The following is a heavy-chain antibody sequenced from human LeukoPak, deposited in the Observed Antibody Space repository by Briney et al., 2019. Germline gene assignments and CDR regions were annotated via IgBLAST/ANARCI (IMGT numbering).Heavy chain of an antibody. CDR1: GGSISSYY. Sequence: PSETLSLTCTVCGGSISSYYWSWIRQPPGKGLEWIGYIYYSGSTNYNPSLESRVTISVDTSKNQFSLKLSSVTAADTAVYYCARYVWGSYPTFEDYWGQGTLVTVSS. J-gene: IGHJ4*02. D-gene: IGHD3-16*02. CDR2: IYYSGST. V-gene: IGHV4-59*01. CDR3: ARYVWGSYPTFEDY.